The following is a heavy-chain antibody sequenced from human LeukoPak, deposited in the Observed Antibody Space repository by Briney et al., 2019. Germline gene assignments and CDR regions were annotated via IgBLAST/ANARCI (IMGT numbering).Heavy chain of an antibody. CDR1: GYTFTGYY. J-gene: IGHJ4*02. Sequence: ASVKVSCKASGYTFTGYYMHWVRQAPGQGLEWMGWINPNSGGTNYAQTFQGRVTMTRDTSISTAYMELSRLRSDDTAVYYCASSSYSSGWPYFDYWGQGTLVTVSS. CDR3: ASSSYSSGWPYFDY. V-gene: IGHV1-2*02. CDR2: INPNSGGT. D-gene: IGHD6-19*01.